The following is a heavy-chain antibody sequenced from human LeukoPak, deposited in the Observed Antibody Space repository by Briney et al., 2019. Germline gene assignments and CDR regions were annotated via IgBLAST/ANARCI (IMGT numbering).Heavy chain of an antibody. CDR3: ARGRRGLRYCSSTSCRGYFDY. CDR2: INHSGST. D-gene: IGHD2-2*01. Sequence: PSETLSLTCAVYGGSFSGYYWSWIRQPPGKGLEWIGEINHSGSTNYNPSLKSRVTISVDTSKNQFSLKPSSVTAADTAVYYCARGRRGLRYCSSTSCRGYFDYWGQGTLVTVSS. CDR1: GGSFSGYY. J-gene: IGHJ4*02. V-gene: IGHV4-34*01.